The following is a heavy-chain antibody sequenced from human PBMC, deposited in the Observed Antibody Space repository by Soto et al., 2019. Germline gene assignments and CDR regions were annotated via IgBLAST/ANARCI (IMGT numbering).Heavy chain of an antibody. J-gene: IGHJ4*02. D-gene: IGHD3-22*01. CDR1: GGSISSSSYY. V-gene: IGHV4-39*01. CDR3: ATRFQDYYDSSGETYYFDY. CDR2: IYYSGST. Sequence: PSETLSLTCTVSGGSISSSSYYRGWIRQPPGKGLEWIGSIYYSGSTYYNPSLKSRVTISVDTSKNQFSLKLSSVTAADTAVYYCATRFQDYYDSSGETYYFDYWGQGTLVTVSS.